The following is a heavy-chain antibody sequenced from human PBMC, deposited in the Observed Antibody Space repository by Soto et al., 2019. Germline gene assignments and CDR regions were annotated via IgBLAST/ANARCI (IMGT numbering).Heavy chain of an antibody. CDR2: IYGGGGGET. D-gene: IGHD2-8*01. V-gene: IGHV3-23*01. J-gene: IGHJ4*02. CDR3: AKDRHPDGRWPFDH. Sequence: EVQLLESGGGLIQPGGSLRLSCAASGFTFSTYTMSWVRQAPGKGLEWVSGIYGGGGGETFYARSVRGRFTISRDNFNNKRSLQMNSLRAEDTGIYYCAKDRHPDGRWPFDHGGQGTLVTVSS. CDR1: GFTFSTYT.